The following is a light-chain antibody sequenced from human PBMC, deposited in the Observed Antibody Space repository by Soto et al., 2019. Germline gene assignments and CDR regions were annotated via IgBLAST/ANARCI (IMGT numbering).Light chain of an antibody. Sequence: DIHMTQSPSTLSASIGDRVTITCRASQSIGSWLAWYQQKPGEAPSLLIYKASTLESGVPSRFSGSGSGTEFTLTISILQPDDFATYYCQHYDTFPWTFGQGTQVEIK. CDR1: QSIGSW. V-gene: IGKV1-5*03. CDR2: KAS. J-gene: IGKJ1*01. CDR3: QHYDTFPWT.